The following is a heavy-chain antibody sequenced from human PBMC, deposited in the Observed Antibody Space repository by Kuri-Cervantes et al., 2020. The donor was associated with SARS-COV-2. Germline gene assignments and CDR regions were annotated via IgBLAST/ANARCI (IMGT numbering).Heavy chain of an antibody. CDR3: ARVINWFGP. J-gene: IGHJ5*02. Sequence: GSLRLSCTVSGDSVNIYYWTWIRQPPGKGLEWIAYVSNTGSATYNPSLKGRVTMSLDTSKNQFSLKPRSVTAADTAVYYCARVINWFGPWGQGRQVTVSS. V-gene: IGHV4-59*02. CDR1: GDSVNIYY. CDR2: VSNTGSA.